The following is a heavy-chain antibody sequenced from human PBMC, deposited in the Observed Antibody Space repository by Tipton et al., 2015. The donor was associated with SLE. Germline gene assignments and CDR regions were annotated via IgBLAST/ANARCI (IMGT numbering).Heavy chain of an antibody. CDR3: ARQGDGGFLWSGYYNAFDI. J-gene: IGHJ3*02. Sequence: TLSLTCAVYGGSFSGYYWGWIRQPPGKGLEWIGSIYYSGSTYYNPSLKSRVTISVDTSKNQFSLKLSSVTAADTAVYYCARQGDGGFLWSGYYNAFDIWGQGTMVTVSS. CDR1: GGSFSGYY. D-gene: IGHD3-3*01. CDR2: IYYSGST. V-gene: IGHV4-34*01.